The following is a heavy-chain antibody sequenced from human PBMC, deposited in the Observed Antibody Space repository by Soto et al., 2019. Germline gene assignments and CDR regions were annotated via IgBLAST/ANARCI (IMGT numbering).Heavy chain of an antibody. D-gene: IGHD1-1*01. J-gene: IGHJ4*02. CDR1: GFIFNDAS. CDR3: TTDGTQ. CDR2: IKTKADGGTT. Sequence: EVQVVESGGGLVKPGGSLRLSCAASGFIFNDASMSWVRQAPGKGLEWVGRIKTKADGGTTDYGAPVKDRFTISRDDSKNTLYLQMNSLKNEDTAVYYYTTDGTQWGQGTLVTVSS. V-gene: IGHV3-15*01.